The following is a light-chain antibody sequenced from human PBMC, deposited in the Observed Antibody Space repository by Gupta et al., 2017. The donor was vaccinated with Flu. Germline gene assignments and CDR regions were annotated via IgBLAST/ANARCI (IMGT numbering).Light chain of an antibody. J-gene: IGKJ4*01. V-gene: IGKV1-39*01. CDR1: QNISSY. CDR2: AAS. Sequence: DIQMTQSPSSLSASVGDRVTITCRASQNISSYVNWYQQKPGKAPKLLIYAASSLQSGVPSRFSGSGSGTDFTLTVSRLQPEDVATYYCQQSDSTPITFGGGTKVEIK. CDR3: QQSDSTPIT.